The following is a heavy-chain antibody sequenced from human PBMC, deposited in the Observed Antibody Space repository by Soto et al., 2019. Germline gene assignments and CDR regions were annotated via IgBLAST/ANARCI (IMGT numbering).Heavy chain of an antibody. CDR1: GFTFSTSA. J-gene: IGHJ4*02. CDR3: AKHKGSRYAIDF. V-gene: IGHV3-23*01. D-gene: IGHD3-16*01. Sequence: VHLLESGGDLVQPGGSLRLSCAGTGFTFSTSAMTWVRQAPGRGLEWVSHISLDYSTYYADFVKGRFTVSRDNSKNTLPLQMSSLRAEDTAVYYCAKHKGSRYAIDFWGQGTLVTVSP. CDR2: ISLDYST.